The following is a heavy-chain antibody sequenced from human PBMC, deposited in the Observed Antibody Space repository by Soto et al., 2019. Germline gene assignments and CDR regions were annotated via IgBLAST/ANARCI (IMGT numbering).Heavy chain of an antibody. D-gene: IGHD4-17*01. Sequence: PSETLSLTCTVSGGSISSSSYYWGWIRQPPGKGLEWIGSIYYSGSTYYNPSLKSRVTISVDTSKNQFSLKLSSVTAADTAVYYCARHRNYGDYTGYHYYSSYMDVWGKGTMVPVS. CDR3: ARHRNYGDYTGYHYYSSYMDV. V-gene: IGHV4-39*01. CDR1: GGSISSSSYY. J-gene: IGHJ6*03. CDR2: IYYSGST.